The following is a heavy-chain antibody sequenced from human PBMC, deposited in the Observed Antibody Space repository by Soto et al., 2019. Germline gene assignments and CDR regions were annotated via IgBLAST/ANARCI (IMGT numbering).Heavy chain of an antibody. J-gene: IGHJ6*02. CDR3: ASEYGSGSYSYYYAMDV. CDR2: ISRRGDTT. D-gene: IGHD3-10*01. CDR1: GFTFSNYG. Sequence: EVQLLESGGGLTQPGGSLRLSCAASGFTFSNYGMTWVRQAPGKGLEWVSGISRRGDTTYYADSVKGRFTISRDNSKNMLYLQLDSLRAEDTAVYFCASEYGSGSYSYYYAMDVWGQGTTVTVSS. V-gene: IGHV3-23*01.